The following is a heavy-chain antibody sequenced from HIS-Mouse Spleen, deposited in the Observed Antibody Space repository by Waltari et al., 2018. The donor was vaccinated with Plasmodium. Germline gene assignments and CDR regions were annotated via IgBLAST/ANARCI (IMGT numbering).Heavy chain of an antibody. CDR3: ARDRITGTSYFDY. Sequence: EVQLLESGGGLVQPGGSLRLSCAASGFTFSSYAMSWVRQAPGKGLEWVSAISGSGGSTYYADSVKGRFTISRDNSKNTLYLQMNSLRAADTAVYYCARDRITGTSYFDYWGQGTLVTVSS. CDR2: ISGSGGST. D-gene: IGHD1-7*01. V-gene: IGHV3-23*01. J-gene: IGHJ4*02. CDR1: GFTFSSYA.